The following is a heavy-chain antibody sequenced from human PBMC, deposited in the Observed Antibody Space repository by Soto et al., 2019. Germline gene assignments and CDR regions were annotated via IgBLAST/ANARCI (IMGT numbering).Heavy chain of an antibody. V-gene: IGHV2-5*02. CDR3: AHREGDDYVWGCYKHAVVD. Sequence: SGPTLVNPTQTLTLTCTFSGFSLSSSGVGVGWIRQPPGKALEWLALIYGDDGERYTPSLKTRLTITKDTSKNQVVLTMTNMDPVDTATYYCAHREGDDYVWGCYKHAVVDWCPGTLVTVS. J-gene: IGHJ3*01. D-gene: IGHD3-16*01. CDR1: GFSLSSSGVG. CDR2: IYGDDGE.